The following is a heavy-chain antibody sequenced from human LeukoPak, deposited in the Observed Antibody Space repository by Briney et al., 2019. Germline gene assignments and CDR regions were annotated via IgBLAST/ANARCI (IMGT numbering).Heavy chain of an antibody. V-gene: IGHV3-74*01. CDR2: INSDGSWT. J-gene: IGHJ4*02. Sequence: GGSLRLSCAASGFTFSAFWMHWVRQVPGKGLVWVSHINSDGSWTSYADSVKGRFTISKDNAKNTVYLQMNSLRAEDTAVYYCVSFYETYWGRGTLVTVSS. D-gene: IGHD2/OR15-2a*01. CDR3: VSFYETY. CDR1: GFTFSAFW.